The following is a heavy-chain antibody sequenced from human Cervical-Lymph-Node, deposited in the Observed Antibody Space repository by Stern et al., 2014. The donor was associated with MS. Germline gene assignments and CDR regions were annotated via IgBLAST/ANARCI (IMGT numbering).Heavy chain of an antibody. CDR3: AKGGGPYRSGGGHFDY. V-gene: IGHV3-23*04. D-gene: IGHD3-16*01. CDR1: GFTFSSYG. Sequence: ELQLVESGGGLVQPGGSLRLSCAASGFTFSSYGMSWVRQAPGKGLEWVSAFRGNGDSTDYADSVKGRFTISRDKAKNTLYLQMNSLRVEDTAVYYCAKGGGPYRSGGGHFDYWGQGTLATVSS. J-gene: IGHJ4*02. CDR2: FRGNGDST.